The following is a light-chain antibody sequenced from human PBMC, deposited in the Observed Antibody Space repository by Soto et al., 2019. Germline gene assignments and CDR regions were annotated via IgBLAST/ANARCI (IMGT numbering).Light chain of an antibody. CDR3: AACDDSLNGVV. V-gene: IGLV1-44*01. Sequence: QSVLTQPPSASGTPGQRVTISCSGSSSNIGSNSVNWYQQLPGTAPQLLMYSSNQRPSGVPDRFSGSKSGTSASLAISGLQSEDEADYYCAACDDSLNGVVFGGGTKLTVL. CDR1: SSNIGSNS. J-gene: IGLJ2*01. CDR2: SSN.